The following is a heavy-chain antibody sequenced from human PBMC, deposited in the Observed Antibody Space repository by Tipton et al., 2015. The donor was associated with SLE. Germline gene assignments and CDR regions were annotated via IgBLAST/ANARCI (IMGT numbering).Heavy chain of an antibody. Sequence: TLSLTCAVYGGSFSGYYWSWIRQPPGKGLESIGNIHTSGSANYNPSVKSRVTISLDTSKNQFSLKLTSVTAADTAVYYCARGLGYFDLWGRGTLVAVSS. J-gene: IGHJ2*01. D-gene: IGHD6-6*01. CDR1: GGSFSGYY. V-gene: IGHV4-4*09. CDR3: ARGLGYFDL. CDR2: IHTSGSA.